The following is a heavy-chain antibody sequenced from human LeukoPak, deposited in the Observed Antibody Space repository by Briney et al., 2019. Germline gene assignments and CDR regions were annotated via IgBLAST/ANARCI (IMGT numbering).Heavy chain of an antibody. CDR1: GYSFTSYW. CDR2: IYPGDSDT. CDR3: ARSTQWELLRYFDY. V-gene: IGHV5-51*01. D-gene: IGHD1-26*01. J-gene: IGHJ4*02. Sequence: GESLKISCKGSGYSFTSYWIGWVRQMHGKGLEWMGIIYPGDSDTRYSPSFQGQVTISADKSINTAYLQWSSLKASDTALYYCARSTQWELLRYFDYWGQGTLVTVSS.